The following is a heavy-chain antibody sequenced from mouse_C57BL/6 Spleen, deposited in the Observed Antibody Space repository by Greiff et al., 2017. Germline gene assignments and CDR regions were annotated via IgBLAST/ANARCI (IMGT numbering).Heavy chain of an antibody. CDR1: GYSFTDYN. CDR2: IYPNNGTT. V-gene: IGHV1-39*01. Sequence: VQLKQSGPELVKPGASVKISCKASGYSFTDYNMNWVKQSNGQGLEWIGVIYPNNGTTSYNQKFKGKATLTVDQSSSTAYMQLNSLTSEDSAVYDGARRYGSSSLAYWGQGTLVTVSA. CDR3: ARRYGSSSLAY. D-gene: IGHD1-1*01. J-gene: IGHJ3*01.